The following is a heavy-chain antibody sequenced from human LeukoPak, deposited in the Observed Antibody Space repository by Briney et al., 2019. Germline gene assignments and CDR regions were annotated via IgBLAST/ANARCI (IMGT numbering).Heavy chain of an antibody. CDR1: GYTFTGYY. D-gene: IGHD2-21*02. J-gene: IGHJ4*02. V-gene: IGHV1-2*02. CDR3: ASETYCGGDCYSSNPYFDY. Sequence: GASVKVSCKASGYTFTGYYMHWVRQAPGQGLEWMGWINPNSGGTNYAQKFQGRVTMTRDTSISTAYMELSRLRSDDTAVYYCASETYCGGDCYSSNPYFDYWGQGTLVTVSS. CDR2: INPNSGGT.